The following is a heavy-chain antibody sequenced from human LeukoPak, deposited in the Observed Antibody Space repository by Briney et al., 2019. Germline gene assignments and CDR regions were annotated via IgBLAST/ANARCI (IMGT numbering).Heavy chain of an antibody. Sequence: GASVKVSCKAPGYTFTSYDINWVRQATGQGLEWMGWMNPNSGNTGYAQKFQGRVTMTRNTSISTAYMELSSLRSEDTAVYYCARAIRIGRAFDPWGQGTLVTASS. CDR2: MNPNSGNT. D-gene: IGHD1-14*01. V-gene: IGHV1-8*01. CDR1: GYTFTSYD. J-gene: IGHJ5*02. CDR3: ARAIRIGRAFDP.